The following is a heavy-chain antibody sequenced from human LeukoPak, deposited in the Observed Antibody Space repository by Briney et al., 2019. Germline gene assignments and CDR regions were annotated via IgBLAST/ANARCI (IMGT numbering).Heavy chain of an antibody. V-gene: IGHV3-21*01. J-gene: IGHJ6*03. D-gene: IGHD3/OR15-3a*01. Sequence: GGSLRLSCAASGFTFSSYAMNWVRQAPGKGLEWVSSISSSSSYIYYAGSVKGRFTISRDNAKNSLYLQMNSLRAEDTAVYYCARVDEYYYYMDVWGKGTTVTVSS. CDR3: ARVDEYYYYMDV. CDR2: ISSSSSYI. CDR1: GFTFSSYA.